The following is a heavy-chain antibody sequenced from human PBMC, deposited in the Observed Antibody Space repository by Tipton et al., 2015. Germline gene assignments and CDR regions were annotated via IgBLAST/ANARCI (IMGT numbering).Heavy chain of an antibody. V-gene: IGHV3-53*01. Sequence: SLRLSCSASGFTVSTNFMTWVRQPPGKGLEWVSFIYGGRRTFYADSVKGRFHIYTDNSKNTLYLQMTSLRADDTAVYYCAKDEAATTPGFFDYWGQGTLVTVSS. CDR2: IYGGRRT. CDR1: GFTVSTNF. CDR3: AKDEAATTPGFFDY. D-gene: IGHD1-1*01. J-gene: IGHJ4*02.